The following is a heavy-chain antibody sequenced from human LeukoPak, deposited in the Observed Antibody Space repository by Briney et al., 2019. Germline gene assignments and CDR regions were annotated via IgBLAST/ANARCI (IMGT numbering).Heavy chain of an antibody. CDR3: ARGSSGYYYYASFDY. J-gene: IGHJ4*02. Sequence: ASVKVSCKASGYSFTGYYMHWVRQAPGQGLEWMGWINPSSGGTNYAQKFQGRVTMTRDTSISTAYMELSRLRSDDTAVYYCARGSSGYYYYASFDYWGQGTLVTVSS. CDR1: GYSFTGYY. D-gene: IGHD3-22*01. V-gene: IGHV1-2*02. CDR2: INPSSGGT.